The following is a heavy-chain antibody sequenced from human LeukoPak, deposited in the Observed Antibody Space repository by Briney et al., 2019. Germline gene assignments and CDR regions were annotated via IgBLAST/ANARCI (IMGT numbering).Heavy chain of an antibody. CDR3: ARQAYTYAPFDY. Sequence: GESLKISCKGSGYRFNNYWISWVRQMPGKGLEWMGIIYPGDSDTRYSPSFQGQVTISADRSISTAYLQWSSLKASDTAMYYCARQAYTYAPFDYWGQGTLVTVSS. CDR2: IYPGDSDT. CDR1: GYRFNNYW. J-gene: IGHJ4*02. D-gene: IGHD5-18*01. V-gene: IGHV5-51*01.